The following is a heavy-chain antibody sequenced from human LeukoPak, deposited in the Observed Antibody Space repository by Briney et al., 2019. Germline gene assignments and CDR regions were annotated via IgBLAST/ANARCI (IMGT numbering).Heavy chain of an antibody. V-gene: IGHV1-69*05. CDR1: GGTFSSYA. J-gene: IGHJ5*02. Sequence: ASVKVSCKASGGTFSSYAISWVRQAPGQGLEWMGGIIPIFGTANYAQKFQGRVTITTYESTSTAYMELSSLRSEDTAVYYCAMYRSNWFDPWGQGTLVTVSS. CDR3: AMYRSNWFDP. D-gene: IGHD1-14*01. CDR2: IIPIFGTA.